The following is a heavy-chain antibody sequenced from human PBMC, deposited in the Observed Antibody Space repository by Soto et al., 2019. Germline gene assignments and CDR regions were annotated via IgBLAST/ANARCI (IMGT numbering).Heavy chain of an antibody. J-gene: IGHJ6*03. D-gene: IGHD1-1*01. Sequence: EVQLVESGGGLVQPGGSLRLSCAASGFPFSGYWMHWVRQAPGKGLVGVSRMNSDGSTINYADSVKGRFTISRDNAENTLYLQMNSLRAEDTAVYYCARDVENDGNYYIDARGKGTTVTVSS. CDR1: GFPFSGYW. V-gene: IGHV3-74*01. CDR2: MNSDGSTI. CDR3: ARDVENDGNYYIDA.